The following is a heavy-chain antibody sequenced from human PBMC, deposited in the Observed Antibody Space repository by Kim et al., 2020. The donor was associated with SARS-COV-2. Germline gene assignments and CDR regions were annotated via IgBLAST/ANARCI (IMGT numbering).Heavy chain of an antibody. V-gene: IGHV5-51*01. D-gene: IGHD4-4*01. Sequence: GESLKISCKDSGYSFTTYWIGWVRQMPGKGLEWMGIIYPGDSDTKYSPSFQGQVTISADKSISTTYLQWSSLKASDTAFYYCASHLSRGGNYYIDSWGQGTLVTVSS. CDR2: IYPGDSDT. CDR1: GYSFTTYW. J-gene: IGHJ4*02. CDR3: ASHLSRGGNYYIDS.